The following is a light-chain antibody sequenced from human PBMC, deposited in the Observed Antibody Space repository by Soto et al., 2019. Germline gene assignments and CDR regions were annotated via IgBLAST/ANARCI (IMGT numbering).Light chain of an antibody. Sequence: EIVFTQSPGTLSLSPGERATLSCRASQSVSNNYLAWYQQKPGQAPRLLIYDTSNRANGVPARFSGSGSGTDFTLTISSLEPEDCAVYYCQQRQYWPPITFGQGTRLEIK. V-gene: IGKV3-11*01. CDR2: DTS. CDR3: QQRQYWPPIT. J-gene: IGKJ5*01. CDR1: QSVSNNY.